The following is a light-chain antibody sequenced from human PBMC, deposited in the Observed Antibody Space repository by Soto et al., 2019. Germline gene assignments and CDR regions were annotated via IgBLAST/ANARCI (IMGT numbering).Light chain of an antibody. J-gene: IGKJ2*03. CDR1: QNISSY. V-gene: IGKV1-39*01. CDR3: QQSFSSPRS. Sequence: DIQMTQSPSSLSASVGDRVAITCRASQNISSYLNWYWHKAGSAPELLIYAASTLQRGVPSSFSGSGSGTDFLLTISSLQPEDFATYYCQQSFSSPRSFGQGTKVDIK. CDR2: AAS.